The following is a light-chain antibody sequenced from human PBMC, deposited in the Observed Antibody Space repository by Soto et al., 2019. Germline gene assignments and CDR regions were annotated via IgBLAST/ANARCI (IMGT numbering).Light chain of an antibody. CDR2: DAS. CDR3: QQRSNWPPIFT. J-gene: IGKJ3*01. V-gene: IGKV3-11*01. CDR1: QSVSSY. Sequence: EIVLTQSPATLSLSPGERATLSCRASQSVSSYLAWYQQKPGQAPRLLIYDASNRATGIPARFSGSGSGTDFTLTISSLEPEDVAVYYCQQRSNWPPIFTCGPGTKVDIK.